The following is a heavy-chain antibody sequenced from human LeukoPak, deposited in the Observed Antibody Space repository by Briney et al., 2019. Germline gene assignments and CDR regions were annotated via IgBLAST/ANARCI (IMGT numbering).Heavy chain of an antibody. CDR1: GFTFRSYA. J-gene: IGHJ4*02. Sequence: GGSLRLSCAASGFTFRSYAMSWVRQAPGKGLEGVSAISGSGGSTYYADPAKGRFTISRDNSKNTLYLQMNSLRAEDTAVYYCAKLSGYSVFDYWGQGTLVTVSS. CDR3: AKLSGYSVFDY. V-gene: IGHV3-23*01. CDR2: ISGSGGST. D-gene: IGHD3-16*02.